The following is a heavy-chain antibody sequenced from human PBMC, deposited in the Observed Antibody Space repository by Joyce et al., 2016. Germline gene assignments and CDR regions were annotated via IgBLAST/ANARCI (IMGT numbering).Heavy chain of an antibody. CDR2: INRRWNT. CDR3: GRIFLNPQANLFYRDV. CDR1: GGSFSNYY. V-gene: IGHV4-34*01. Sequence: QVQLQQWGAGLLRPSETLSLNCAVYGGSFSNYYWGWIRQPPGKGLEWIGEINRRWNTNPNPVVTGRVTMSVDTSKNQFCLKFSSVTAADTALYYCGRIFLNPQANLFYRDVLGKGTTVTVSS. D-gene: IGHD3-3*01. J-gene: IGHJ6*04.